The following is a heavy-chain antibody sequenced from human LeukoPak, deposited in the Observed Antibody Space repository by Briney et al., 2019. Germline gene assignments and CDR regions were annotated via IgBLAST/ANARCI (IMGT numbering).Heavy chain of an antibody. V-gene: IGHV4-38-2*02. D-gene: IGHD3-3*01. CDR3: ARDPTGLLHPPY. CDR2: IYHSGST. CDR1: GFTVSSNY. Sequence: GSLRLSCAASGFTVSSNYMSWIRQLPGKGLEWIGSIYHSGSTYYNPSLKSRVTISVDTSKNQFSLKLSSVTAADTAVYYCARDPTGLLHPPYWGQGTLVTVSS. J-gene: IGHJ4*02.